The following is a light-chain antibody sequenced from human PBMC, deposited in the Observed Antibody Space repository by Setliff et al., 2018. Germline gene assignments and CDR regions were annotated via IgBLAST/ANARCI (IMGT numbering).Light chain of an antibody. V-gene: IGLV2-14*01. CDR1: SSDVGYYNY. CDR3: LLYIDNARV. J-gene: IGLJ1*01. Sequence: QSALTQPASVSGSPGQSITISCTGTSSDVGYYNYVSWYQQHPGKAPKLMIYEVSNRPSGVSNRFSGSKSGNTASLTISGLQAEDEADYYCLLYIDNARVFGTGTKVTVL. CDR2: EVS.